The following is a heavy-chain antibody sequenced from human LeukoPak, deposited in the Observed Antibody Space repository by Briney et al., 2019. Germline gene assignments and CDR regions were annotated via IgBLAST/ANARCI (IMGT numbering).Heavy chain of an antibody. J-gene: IGHJ4*02. V-gene: IGHV3-48*01. CDR1: GFTFSCYS. CDR3: ARDSGGTFDY. CDR2: ISSSSSAI. D-gene: IGHD3-10*01. Sequence: GGSLRLSCAASGFTFSCYSMNWVRQAPGKGLEWVSYISSSSSAIYYADSVKGRFTISRDNAKNSLYLQMNSLRAEDTAVYYCARDSGGTFDYWGQGTLVTVSS.